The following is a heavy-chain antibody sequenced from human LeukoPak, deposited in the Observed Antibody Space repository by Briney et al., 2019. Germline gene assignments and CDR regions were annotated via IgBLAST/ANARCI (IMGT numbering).Heavy chain of an antibody. CDR3: ARDLEYSGSSTTDY. CDR1: GFTFSSYE. V-gene: IGHV3-48*03. J-gene: IGHJ4*02. Sequence: GGSLRLSCAASGFTFSSYEMNWVRQAPGKGLEWVSYISSSGSTIYYADSVKGRFTISRDNAKNSLYLQMNSLRAEDTAVYYCARDLEYSGSSTTDYWGQGTLVTVSS. CDR2: ISSSGSTI. D-gene: IGHD1-26*01.